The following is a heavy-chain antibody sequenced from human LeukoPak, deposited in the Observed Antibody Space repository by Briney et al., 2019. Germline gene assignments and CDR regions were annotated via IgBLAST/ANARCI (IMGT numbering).Heavy chain of an antibody. CDR3: ARFLPVYDSSGYYIDY. V-gene: IGHV3-48*04. CDR1: GFTFSSYN. J-gene: IGHJ4*02. Sequence: AGGSLRLSCAASGFTFSSYNMNWVRQAPGKGLEWVSYISSSSSTIYYADSVKGRFTISRDNAKNSLYLQMNSLRAEDTAVYYCARFLPVYDSSGYYIDYWGQGTLVTVSS. D-gene: IGHD3-22*01. CDR2: ISSSSSTI.